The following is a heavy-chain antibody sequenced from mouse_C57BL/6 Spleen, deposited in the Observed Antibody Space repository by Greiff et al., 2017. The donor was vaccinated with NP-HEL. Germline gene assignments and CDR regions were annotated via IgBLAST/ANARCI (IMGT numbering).Heavy chain of an antibody. D-gene: IGHD2-4*01. CDR1: GYTFTSYW. CDR2: IYPGNSDT. V-gene: IGHV1-5*01. Sequence: VQLQQSGTVLARPGASVKMSCKTSGYTFTSYWMHWVKQRPGQGLEWIGAIYPGNSDTSYNQKFKGKAKLTAVTSASTAYMELSSLTNEDSAVYYCTSLYDYDVEYYFDYWGQGTTLTVSS. J-gene: IGHJ2*01. CDR3: TSLYDYDVEYYFDY.